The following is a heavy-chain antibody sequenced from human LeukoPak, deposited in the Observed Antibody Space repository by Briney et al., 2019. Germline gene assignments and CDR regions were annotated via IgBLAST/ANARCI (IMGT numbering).Heavy chain of an antibody. CDR2: IKQDGSQK. Sequence: PGGSLRLSCAASGFTFSNYWMSCVRQAPGKGLEWVAEIKQDGSQKYYVDSVEGRFTISRDNAKNSLYLQMNSLRVEDTAVYYCARDCGSDCSQAFDIWGQGTMVTVSS. CDR1: GFTFSNYW. V-gene: IGHV3-7*05. D-gene: IGHD2-21*02. J-gene: IGHJ3*02. CDR3: ARDCGSDCSQAFDI.